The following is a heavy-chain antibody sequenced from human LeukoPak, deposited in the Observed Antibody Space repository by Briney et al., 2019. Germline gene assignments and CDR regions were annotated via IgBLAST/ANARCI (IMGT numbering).Heavy chain of an antibody. CDR1: GFPFSSYA. CDR3: ARDPDAFDI. J-gene: IGHJ3*02. Sequence: GRSLRLSCAASGFPFSSYAMHWVRQAPGKGLEWVAVISYDGSNKYYADSVKGRFTISRDNSKNTRYLQMNSLRAEDTAVYYWARDPDAFDIWGQGTMVTVSS. CDR2: ISYDGSNK. V-gene: IGHV3-30-3*01.